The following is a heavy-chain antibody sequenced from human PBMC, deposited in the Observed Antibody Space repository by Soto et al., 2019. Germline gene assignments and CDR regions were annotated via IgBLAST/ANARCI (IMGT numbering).Heavy chain of an antibody. CDR1: GGSISSGGYY. D-gene: IGHD3-22*01. CDR2: IYYSGST. Sequence: PSETLSLTCTVSGGSISSGGYYWSWIRQHPGKGLEWIGYIYYSGSTYYNPSLKSRVTISVDTSKNQFSLKLSSVTAADTAVYYCARGDYYDSSGRRPDAFDIWGQGTMVTVSS. V-gene: IGHV4-31*03. CDR3: ARGDYYDSSGRRPDAFDI. J-gene: IGHJ3*02.